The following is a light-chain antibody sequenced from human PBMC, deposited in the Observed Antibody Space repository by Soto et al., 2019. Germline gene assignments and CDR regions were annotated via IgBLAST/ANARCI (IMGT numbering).Light chain of an antibody. V-gene: IGKV3-15*01. J-gene: IGKJ1*01. CDR1: QSVNSN. Sequence: EIVMTQSPATLSVSPGERATLSCRASQSVNSNLAWYQQKPGQAPRLLIYGASTTATGIPARFSGSGSGTEVILTTSSLQSEDFGEYYYRQYNNWRSWTFGQGTKVEIK. CDR2: GAS. CDR3: RQYNNWRSWT.